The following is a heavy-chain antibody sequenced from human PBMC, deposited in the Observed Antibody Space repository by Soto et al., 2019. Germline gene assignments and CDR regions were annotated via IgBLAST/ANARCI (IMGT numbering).Heavy chain of an antibody. CDR2: ISYDGSNK. D-gene: IGHD1-1*01. CDR3: ARDVRYTSFAFDI. V-gene: IGHV3-30-3*01. CDR1: GFTFSSYA. J-gene: IGHJ3*02. Sequence: GSLRLSCAAAGFTFSSYAMQWVLHSPGKGLEWVAVISYDGSNKYYPDSLKGRFTISRDNSKNTLYLQMNSLRAEDTAVYYCARDVRYTSFAFDIWGQGTMVTVSS.